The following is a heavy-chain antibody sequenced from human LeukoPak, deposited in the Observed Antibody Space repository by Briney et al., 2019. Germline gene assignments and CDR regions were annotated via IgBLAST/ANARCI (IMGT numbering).Heavy chain of an antibody. CDR3: AKAYSRTYDFDY. CDR1: GFTVSSYG. Sequence: GRSLRLSCAASGFTVSSYGMHCVRQAPGKGLEWVAFIRYDGSNKYYADSVKGRFTISRDNSKNTLYLQMNSLRAEDTAVYYCAKAYSRTYDFDYWGQGTLATVSS. J-gene: IGHJ4*02. V-gene: IGHV3-30*02. CDR2: IRYDGSNK. D-gene: IGHD5-12*01.